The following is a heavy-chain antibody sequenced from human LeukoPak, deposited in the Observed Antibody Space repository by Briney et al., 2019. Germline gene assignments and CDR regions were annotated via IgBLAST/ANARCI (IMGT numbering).Heavy chain of an antibody. J-gene: IGHJ5*01. CDR1: GYTFTDYY. V-gene: IGHV1-2*02. D-gene: IGHD2/OR15-2a*01. CDR3: ARGGSGGIVTNVLDS. Sequence: ASVKVSCKASGYTFTDYYMHWVRQAPGQGLEWMAWINPNSGGTNYAQKFQGRVTMTRDTSISTAYMELSRLTSDDTAVYYCARGGSGGIVTNVLDSWGQGTLVTVSS. CDR2: INPNSGGT.